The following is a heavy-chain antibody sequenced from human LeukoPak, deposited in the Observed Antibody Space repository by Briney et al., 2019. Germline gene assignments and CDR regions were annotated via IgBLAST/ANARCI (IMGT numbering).Heavy chain of an antibody. CDR2: IWYDGSNK. J-gene: IGHJ4*02. CDR1: GXTFSSYG. CDR3: ARARYDSSGYAYYFDY. D-gene: IGHD3-22*01. V-gene: IGHV3-33*01. Sequence: GGSLRLSCAASGXTFSSYGMHWVRQAPGKGLECVAVIWYDGSNKYYADSVKGRFTISRDNSKNTLYLQMNSLRAEETAVYYCARARYDSSGYAYYFDYWGQGTLVTVSS.